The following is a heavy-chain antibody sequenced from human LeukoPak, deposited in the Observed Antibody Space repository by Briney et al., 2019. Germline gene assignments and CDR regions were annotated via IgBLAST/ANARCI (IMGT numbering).Heavy chain of an antibody. V-gene: IGHV3-53*01. J-gene: IGHJ4*02. CDR1: GFTVSSNY. CDR3: AKTRTSSSWFFDY. CDR2: IHSGRNT. D-gene: IGHD6-13*01. Sequence: GGSLRLSCAASGFTVSSNYMSWVRQAPGKGLEWVSVIHSGRNTYYAESVKGRFTISRDISENTLYLQMNSLRAEDTAVYYCAKTRTSSSWFFDYWGQGTLVTVSS.